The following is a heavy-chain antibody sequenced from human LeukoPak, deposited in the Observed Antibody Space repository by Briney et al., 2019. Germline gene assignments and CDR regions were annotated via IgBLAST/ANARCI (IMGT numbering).Heavy chain of an antibody. Sequence: RGSLRLSCAASGFTFSSYEMNWVRQAPGKRLEWVSYISISSNTIYYADSVKGPFTISRDNAKKSLFLQMNSLRAEDTAVYYCARVLDYYYDSSGYYFGYWGQGTLVTVSS. CDR3: ARVLDYYYDSSGYYFGY. CDR2: ISISSNTI. V-gene: IGHV3-48*03. D-gene: IGHD3-22*01. J-gene: IGHJ4*02. CDR1: GFTFSSYE.